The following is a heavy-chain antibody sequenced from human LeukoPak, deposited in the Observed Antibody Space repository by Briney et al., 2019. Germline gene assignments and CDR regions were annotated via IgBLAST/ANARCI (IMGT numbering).Heavy chain of an antibody. CDR2: IYTSGST. CDR1: GGSISSYY. D-gene: IGHD3-10*01. Sequence: SETLSLTCNVSGGSISSYYWNWIRQSAGKGLEWIGRIYTSGSTNYNPSLKSRVTISVDTSKNQFSLKLSSVTAADTAVYYCARAGWFGSYYYMDVWGKGTTVTISS. V-gene: IGHV4-4*07. CDR3: ARAGWFGSYYYMDV. J-gene: IGHJ6*03.